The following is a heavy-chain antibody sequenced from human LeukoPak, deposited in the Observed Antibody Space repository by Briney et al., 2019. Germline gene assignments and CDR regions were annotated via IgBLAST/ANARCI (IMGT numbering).Heavy chain of an antibody. CDR3: ARGSSSRYGRYNWFDP. CDR2: INHSGST. Sequence: SETLSLTCAVYGGSFSGYYWSWIRQPPGKGLEWIGEINHSGSTNYNPSLKSRVTISVDTSKNQFSLKLSSVTAADTAVYYCARGSSSRYGRYNWFDPWGQGTPVTVSS. V-gene: IGHV4-34*01. J-gene: IGHJ5*02. D-gene: IGHD6-13*01. CDR1: GGSFSGYY.